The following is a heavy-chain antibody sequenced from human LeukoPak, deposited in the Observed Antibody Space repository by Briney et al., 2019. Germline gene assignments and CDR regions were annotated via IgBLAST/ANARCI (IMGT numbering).Heavy chain of an antibody. CDR2: IKKSGSET. D-gene: IGHD5-18*01. Sequence: GGSLTLSCAASGFPFSPDWMSWVRPAPGKGLEWVAMIKKSGSETHYVDSVKGRFTISRDSARNSLYLQMSSLKADDTAVYYCASLDTAAIRTGGYWGQGTLVTVSS. CDR1: GFPFSPDW. V-gene: IGHV3-7*01. J-gene: IGHJ4*02. CDR3: ASLDTAAIRTGGY.